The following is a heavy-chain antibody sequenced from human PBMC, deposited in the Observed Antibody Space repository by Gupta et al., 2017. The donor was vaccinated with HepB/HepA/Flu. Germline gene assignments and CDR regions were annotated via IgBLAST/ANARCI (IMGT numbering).Heavy chain of an antibody. CDR1: GFTFSSYA. V-gene: IGHV3-30-3*01. D-gene: IGHD4-11*01. Sequence: QVQLVESGGGVVQPGRSLRLSCAASGFTFSSYAMHWVRQAPGKGLEWVAVISYDGSNKYYADSVKGRFTISRDNSKNTLYLQMNSLRAEDTAVYYCARVTLQYLTTLVDYWGQGTLVTVSS. CDR3: ARVTLQYLTTLVDY. CDR2: ISYDGSNK. J-gene: IGHJ4*02.